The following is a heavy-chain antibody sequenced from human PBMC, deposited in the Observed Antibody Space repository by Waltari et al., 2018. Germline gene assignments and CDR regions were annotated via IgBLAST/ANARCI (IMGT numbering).Heavy chain of an antibody. CDR2: IYYSGGT. D-gene: IGHD6-19*01. Sequence: QVQLQESGPGLVKPSETLSLTCTVSGGSISSYYWSWIRQPPGKGLEWIGDIYYSGGTNYNPALKSRVTISVDTSKNQFSLKLSSVTAADTAVYYCARAYSSGWFFAFDIWGQGTMVTVSS. V-gene: IGHV4-59*01. CDR3: ARAYSSGWFFAFDI. CDR1: GGSISSYY. J-gene: IGHJ3*02.